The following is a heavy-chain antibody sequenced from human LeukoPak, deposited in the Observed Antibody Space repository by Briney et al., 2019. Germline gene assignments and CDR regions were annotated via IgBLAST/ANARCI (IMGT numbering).Heavy chain of an antibody. CDR2: ISPSSGDT. CDR1: GYTFTGYY. D-gene: IGHD7-27*01. V-gene: IGHV1-2*02. Sequence: GASVKVSCKASGYTFTGYYLHWVRQAPGQGLEWMGWISPSSGDTNYAQKFQGRVSLTRDTSISTAYMELSRLTSDDTAVYYCARDHNWGPDYWGQGTLVSVSS. CDR3: ARDHNWGPDY. J-gene: IGHJ4*02.